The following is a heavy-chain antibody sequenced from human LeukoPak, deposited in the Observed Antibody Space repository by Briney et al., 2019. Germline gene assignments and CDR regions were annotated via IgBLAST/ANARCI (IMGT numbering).Heavy chain of an antibody. D-gene: IGHD1-26*01. V-gene: IGHV1-69*13. Sequence: SVKVSCKASGGTFSSYAISWVRQAPGQGLEWMGGIIPIFGTANYAQKFQGRVTITADESTSTAYMELSRLRSDDTAVYYCARVGKYSGSYRNDAFDIWGQGTMVTVSS. J-gene: IGHJ3*02. CDR2: IIPIFGTA. CDR3: ARVGKYSGSYRNDAFDI. CDR1: GGTFSSYA.